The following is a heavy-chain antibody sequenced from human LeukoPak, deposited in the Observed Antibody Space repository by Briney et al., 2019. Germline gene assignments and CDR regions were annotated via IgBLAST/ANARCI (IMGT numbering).Heavy chain of an antibody. CDR1: GYSFTDYY. D-gene: IGHD3-22*01. CDR3: ASDSYDSSGYYGYYYGMDV. J-gene: IGHJ6*02. Sequence: ASVRVSCKASGYSFTDYYMHWVRQAPGQGLEWMGWINPNSGGTNYAKKFRGRITMTRDTSISTAYMELSSLRSDDTAVYYCASDSYDSSGYYGYYYGMDVWGQGTTVTASS. CDR2: INPNSGGT. V-gene: IGHV1-2*02.